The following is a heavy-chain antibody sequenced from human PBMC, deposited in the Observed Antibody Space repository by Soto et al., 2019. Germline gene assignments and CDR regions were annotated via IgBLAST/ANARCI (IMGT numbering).Heavy chain of an antibody. CDR2: IYYSGST. CDR3: ARRRKYSSGWYLGYYFDY. V-gene: IGHV4-59*08. J-gene: IGHJ4*02. CDR1: GGSISSYY. D-gene: IGHD6-19*01. Sequence: SETLSLTCTVSGGSISSYYWSWIRQPPGKGLEWIGYIYYSGSTNYNPSLKSRVTISVDTSKNQFSLKLSSVTAADTAVYYCARRRKYSSGWYLGYYFDYWGQGTLVTVSS.